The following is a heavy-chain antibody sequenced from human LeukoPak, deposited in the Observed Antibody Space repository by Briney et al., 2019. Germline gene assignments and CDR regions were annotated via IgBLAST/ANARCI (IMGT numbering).Heavy chain of an antibody. D-gene: IGHD1-26*01. Sequence: PGGSLRLSCAASGFTFSNAWMSWVRQAPGKGLEWVGRIKSKTDGGTTDYAAPVKGRFTISRDDSKNTLYLQMNSLRAEDTAVYYCARVRGSYAGAFDIWGQGTMVTVSS. V-gene: IGHV3-15*01. CDR3: ARVRGSYAGAFDI. CDR2: IKSKTDGGTT. J-gene: IGHJ3*02. CDR1: GFTFSNAW.